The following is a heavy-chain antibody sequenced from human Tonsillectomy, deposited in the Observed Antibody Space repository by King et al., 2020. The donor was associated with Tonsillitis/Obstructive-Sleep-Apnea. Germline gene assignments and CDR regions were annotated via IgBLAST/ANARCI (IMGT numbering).Heavy chain of an antibody. CDR2: IKPDGSEK. Sequence: VQLVESGGDLVHPGGSLRLSCAASGFIFSTYWMTWVRQAPGKGLEWVANIKPDGSEKYYVDSVEGRFTISRDNAKNFLFLQMNTLRADDTAVYYCARDIASWGQGTLVTVSS. D-gene: IGHD2-15*01. CDR1: GFIFSTYW. J-gene: IGHJ5*02. V-gene: IGHV3-7*03. CDR3: ARDIAS.